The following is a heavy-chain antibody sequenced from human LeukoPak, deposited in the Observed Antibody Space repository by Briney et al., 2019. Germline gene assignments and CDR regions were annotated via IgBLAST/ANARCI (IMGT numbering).Heavy chain of an antibody. V-gene: IGHV4-34*01. CDR3: ARGRRTVTRLSDY. D-gene: IGHD4-17*01. CDR1: GGSFSGYY. J-gene: IGHJ4*02. Sequence: SETLSLTCAVYGGSFSGYYWSWIRQPPGKGLEWIGEINHSGSTNYNPSLKSRVTISVDTSKNQFSLKLSSVTAADTAVYYCARGRRTVTRLSDYWGQGTLVTVSS. CDR2: INHSGST.